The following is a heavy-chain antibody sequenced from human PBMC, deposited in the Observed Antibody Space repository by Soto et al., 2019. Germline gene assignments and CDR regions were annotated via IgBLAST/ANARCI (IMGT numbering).Heavy chain of an antibody. D-gene: IGHD3-16*01. CDR1: GGPFSSQA. J-gene: IGHJ6*02. Sequence: QVQVEQSGAEVKKPGSSLKVSCKTSGGPFSSQAFNWVRQARGHGLEWMGGIIPLLGSTTYAQKFQDRVTFTADESTSTVYMELRSLRSEDTATYFCAMSDGPYVDYVIYVWGRVTTVTVSS. CDR2: IIPLLGST. V-gene: IGHV1-69*01. CDR3: AMSDGPYVDYVIYV.